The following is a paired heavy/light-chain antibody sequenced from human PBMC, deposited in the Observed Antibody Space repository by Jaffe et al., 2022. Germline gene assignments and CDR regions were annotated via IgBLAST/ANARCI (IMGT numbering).Light chain of an antibody. J-gene: IGLJ1*01. V-gene: IGLV2-11*01. Sequence: QSALTQPRSVSGSPGQSVTISCTGTSSDVGGYNYVSWYQQHPGKAPKLMIYDVSKRPSGVPDRFSGSKSGNTASLTISGLQAEDEADYYCCSYAGSPHYVFGTGTKVTVL. CDR2: DVS. CDR1: SSDVGGYNY. CDR3: CSYAGSPHYV.
Heavy chain of an antibody. CDR3: APVLSSSWFGPTAEYFQH. CDR1: GFSLSTSGVG. Sequence: QITLKESGPTLVKPTQTLTLTCTFSGFSLSTSGVGVGWIRQPPGKALEWLALIYWNDDKRYSPSLKSRLTITKDTSKNQVVLTMTNMDPVDTATYYCAPVLSSSWFGPTAEYFQHWGQGTLVTVSS. V-gene: IGHV2-5*01. D-gene: IGHD6-13*01. CDR2: IYWNDDK. J-gene: IGHJ1*01.